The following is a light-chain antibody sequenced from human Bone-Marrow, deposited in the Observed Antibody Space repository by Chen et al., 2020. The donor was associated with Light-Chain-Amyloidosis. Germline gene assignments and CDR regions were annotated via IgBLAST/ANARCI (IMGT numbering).Light chain of an antibody. J-gene: IGLJ3*02. CDR2: DDS. CDR3: QVCDRSSDRPV. Sequence: SYALTQPSSVSVAPGQTATIACGGNNIGSTSVHWYQQTPGQAPLLVFYDDSDRPSGIPGRLSGSNAGNTATLTISRGEAGDEADYYCQVCDRSSDRPVFGGGTKLTVL. V-gene: IGLV3-21*02. CDR1: NIGSTS.